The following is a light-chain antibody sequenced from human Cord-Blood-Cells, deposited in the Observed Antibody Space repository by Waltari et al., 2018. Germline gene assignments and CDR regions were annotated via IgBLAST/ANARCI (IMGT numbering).Light chain of an antibody. CDR3: QVWDSSSDHYV. CDR1: NIGSKS. J-gene: IGLJ1*01. CDR2: YDS. Sequence: SYVLTQPPSVSVAPGKTARMTCGGNNIGSKSVPWYQQKPGQAPVLVIYYDSDRPSGIPERFSGSNSGNTATLTISRVEAGDEADYYCQVWDSSSDHYVFGTGTKVTVL. V-gene: IGLV3-21*04.